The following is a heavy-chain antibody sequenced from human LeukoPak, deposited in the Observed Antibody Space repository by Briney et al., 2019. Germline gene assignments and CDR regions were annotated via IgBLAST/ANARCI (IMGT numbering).Heavy chain of an antibody. V-gene: IGHV3-30*18. Sequence: GRSLRLSCAASAFTFSNYAMHWVRQAPGKGLEWVALISYDGSHKYFADSVKGRFTISRDNSKNTLFLQMHSPRAEDTAVYYCAKDNVAATGRYFDYWGQGTLVTVSS. CDR2: ISYDGSHK. J-gene: IGHJ4*02. CDR3: AKDNVAATGRYFDY. CDR1: AFTFSNYA. D-gene: IGHD1-26*01.